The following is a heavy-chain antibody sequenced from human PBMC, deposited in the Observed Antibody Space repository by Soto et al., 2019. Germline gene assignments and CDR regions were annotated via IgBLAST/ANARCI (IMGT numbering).Heavy chain of an antibody. V-gene: IGHV4-4*07. CDR1: GGSISSYY. D-gene: IGHD2-15*01. CDR3: ARERLVVAAARYYYYYGMDV. CDR2: IYTSGST. J-gene: IGHJ6*02. Sequence: SETLSLTCTVSGGSISSYYWSWIRQPAGKGLEWIGRIYTSGSTNYNPSLKSRVTMSVDTSKNQFSLKLSSVTAADTAVYYCARERLVVAAARYYYYYGMDVWGQGTTVTVSS.